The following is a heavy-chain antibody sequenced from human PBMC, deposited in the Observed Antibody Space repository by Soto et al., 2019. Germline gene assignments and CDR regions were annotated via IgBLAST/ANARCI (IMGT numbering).Heavy chain of an antibody. J-gene: IGHJ4*02. CDR2: VNPSGGHT. Sequence: QVQLMQSGAEVKKPGASVKVSCKASGDTFTEYYIHWVRQAPGQGLEWMGTVNPSGGHTTYAQHFLGRVTMTRDTAPSTLSMELTSLTSEDTAVYYCARGGHVVVVTAALDYWGQGTLVTVSS. CDR3: ARGGHVVVVTAALDY. V-gene: IGHV1-46*01. D-gene: IGHD2-21*02. CDR1: GDTFTEYY.